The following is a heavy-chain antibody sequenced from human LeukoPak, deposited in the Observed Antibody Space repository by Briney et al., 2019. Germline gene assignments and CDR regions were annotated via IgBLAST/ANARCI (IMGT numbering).Heavy chain of an antibody. J-gene: IGHJ4*02. D-gene: IGHD5-18*01. CDR1: GFTFSSYE. CDR3: VPIHVDTARDYFDY. CDR2: ISSSGSTI. V-gene: IGHV3-48*03. Sequence: GGSLRLSRAASGFTFSSYEMNWVRQAPGKGLEWVSYISSSGSTIYYADSVKGRFTISRDNAKNSLYLQMNSLRAEDTAVYYCVPIHVDTARDYFDYWGQGTLVTVSS.